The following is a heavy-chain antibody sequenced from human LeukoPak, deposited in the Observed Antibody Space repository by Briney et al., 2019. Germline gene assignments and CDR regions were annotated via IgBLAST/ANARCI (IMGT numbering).Heavy chain of an antibody. J-gene: IGHJ6*03. CDR1: GFTFSSYS. V-gene: IGHV3-21*01. D-gene: IGHD6-6*01. CDR2: ISSSSSYI. CDR3: ARGTSSSSSYYYDYMDV. Sequence: TGGSLRLSCAASGFTFSSYSMNWVRQAPGKGLEWVSSISSSSSYIYYADSVKGRFTISRDNAKNSLYLQMNSLRAEDTAVYYCARGTSSSSSYYYDYMDVWGKGTTVTVSS.